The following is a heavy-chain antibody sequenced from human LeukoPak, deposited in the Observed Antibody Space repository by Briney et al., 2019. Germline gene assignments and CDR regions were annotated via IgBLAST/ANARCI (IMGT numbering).Heavy chain of an antibody. CDR1: GGTFSSYA. CDR2: IIPILGIA. J-gene: IGHJ5*02. Sequence: ASVKVSCKASGGTFSSYAISWVRQAPGQGLEWMGRIIPILGIANYAQKSQGRVTITADKSTSTAYMELSSLRSEDTAVYYCARGPTSLYWFDPWGQGTLVTVSS. CDR3: ARGPTSLYWFDP. D-gene: IGHD1-26*01. V-gene: IGHV1-69*04.